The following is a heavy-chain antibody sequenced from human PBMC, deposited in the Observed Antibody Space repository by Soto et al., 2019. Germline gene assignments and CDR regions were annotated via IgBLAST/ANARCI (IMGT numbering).Heavy chain of an antibody. CDR1: GFTFSDYY. CDR2: ISSNGGRT. D-gene: IGHD3-3*01. V-gene: IGHV3-64D*06. J-gene: IGHJ4*02. CDR3: VKDGVFYDFYGGYSTHFFDY. Sequence: GGSLRLSCAASGFTFSDYYMSWIRQAPGKGLDYVSGISSNGGRTDYEDSVRGRFTISRDNSKRTVFLQMSSLRAEDTAVYYCVKDGVFYDFYGGYSTHFFDYWGPGTLVTVSS.